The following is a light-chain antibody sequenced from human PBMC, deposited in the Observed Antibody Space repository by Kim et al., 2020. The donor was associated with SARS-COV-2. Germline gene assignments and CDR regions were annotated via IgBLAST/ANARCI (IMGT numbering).Light chain of an antibody. Sequence: DIQMTQSPSSLSASVGDRVTITCQASQNIRIYLNWYQQELGRAPKLLIYAASTLQSGVPSRFSGSASGTDFTLTISSLQPEDFATYYCQQSYSTAWTFGQGTKVDIK. CDR3: QQSYSTAWT. J-gene: IGKJ1*01. CDR1: QNIRIY. V-gene: IGKV1-39*01. CDR2: AAS.